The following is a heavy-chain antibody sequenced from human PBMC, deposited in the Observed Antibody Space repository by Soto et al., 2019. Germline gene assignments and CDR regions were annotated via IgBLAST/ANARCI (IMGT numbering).Heavy chain of an antibody. D-gene: IGHD4-17*01. CDR2: INAGNGNT. Sequence: QVQLVQSGAEVKKPGASVKVSCKASGYTFTSYAMHWVRQAPGQRLEWMGWINAGNGNTKYSQKFQGRVTITRDTSASTAYMELSSLISEDTAVYYCARGEDYGDYVPYFDYWGQGTLVTVSS. J-gene: IGHJ4*02. CDR3: ARGEDYGDYVPYFDY. V-gene: IGHV1-3*01. CDR1: GYTFTSYA.